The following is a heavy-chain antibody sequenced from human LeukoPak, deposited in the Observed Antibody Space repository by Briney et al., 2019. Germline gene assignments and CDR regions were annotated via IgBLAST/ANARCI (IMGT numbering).Heavy chain of an antibody. V-gene: IGHV4-34*01. CDR3: ARVWRLRLGELSLLGAFDI. CDR1: GGSFSGYH. D-gene: IGHD3-16*02. J-gene: IGHJ3*02. CDR2: INHSGYT. Sequence: SETLSLTCVVYGGSFSGYHWSWIRQPPGKGLEWIGEINHSGYTNYNPSLKSRVTISVDTSKNQFSLKLSSVTAADTAVYYCARVWRLRLGELSLLGAFDIWGQGTMVTVSS.